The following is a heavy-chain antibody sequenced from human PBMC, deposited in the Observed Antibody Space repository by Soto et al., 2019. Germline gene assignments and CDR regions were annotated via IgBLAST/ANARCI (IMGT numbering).Heavy chain of an antibody. D-gene: IGHD1-1*01. J-gene: IGHJ4*02. Sequence: QVHLVQSGAEVKSPGSAVKVSCKVSGAGATFSNYGLNWVRQAPGQGLEWMGGTIPAFGTANYAQKFQGRVAITADTSTATAYMELSSLRSDETAVYYCCRHDKTALPPLDSWGQGTLVSVSS. CDR1: GAGATFSNYG. CDR3: CRHDKTALPPLDS. V-gene: IGHV1-69*06. CDR2: TIPAFGTA.